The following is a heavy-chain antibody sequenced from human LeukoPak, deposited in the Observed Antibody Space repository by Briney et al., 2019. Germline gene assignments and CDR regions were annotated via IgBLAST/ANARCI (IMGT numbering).Heavy chain of an antibody. D-gene: IGHD4-23*01. CDR3: AKDRGFGGKSEAFDY. V-gene: IGHV3-30*02. CDR2: VRYNGNDK. J-gene: IGHJ4*02. CDR1: GFTFTAYG. Sequence: GGSLRLSCAASGFTFTAYGMQWVRQAPGKGLEWVAFVRYNGNDKYYADSVKGRFTISRDNSKNTVDLQMDSLRAEDTAVYYCAKDRGFGGKSEAFDYWGQGNLVTVSS.